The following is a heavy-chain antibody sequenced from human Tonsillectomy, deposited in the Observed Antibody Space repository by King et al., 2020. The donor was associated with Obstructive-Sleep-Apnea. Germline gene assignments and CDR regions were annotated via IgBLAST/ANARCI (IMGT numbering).Heavy chain of an antibody. D-gene: IGHD1-7*01. CDR2: VSPYNGNT. CDR1: GYSFTKYG. CDR3: ARGPHIENSDPPLLFDS. Sequence: VQLVQSGAEVKKPGASVKVSCKASGYSFTKYGLGWVRQAPGQGLQWMGWVSPYNGNTDYAQNFQGRVTMTTDSSTNTAYMELRSLTSDDTAVYYCARGPHIENSDPPLLFDSWGQGTLVTVSS. V-gene: IGHV1-18*01. J-gene: IGHJ4*02.